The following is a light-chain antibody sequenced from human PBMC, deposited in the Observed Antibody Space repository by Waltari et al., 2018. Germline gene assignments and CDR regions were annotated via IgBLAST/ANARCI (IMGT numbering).Light chain of an antibody. Sequence: IVITQSPAPLSVSPGERATLSCRASQSVSSNLAWYQQKPGQAPRLLIYGASTRATGIPARFSGSGSGTEFTLTISSLQSEDFAVYYCQQYNNWPPVFGGGTKVEIK. V-gene: IGKV3-15*01. CDR3: QQYNNWPPV. CDR1: QSVSSN. CDR2: GAS. J-gene: IGKJ4*01.